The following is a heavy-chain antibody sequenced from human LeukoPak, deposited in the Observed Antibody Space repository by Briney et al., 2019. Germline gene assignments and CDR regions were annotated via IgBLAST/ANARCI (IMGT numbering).Heavy chain of an antibody. CDR1: GGSFSGYY. Sequence: PSETLSLTCAGYGGSFSGYYWSWIRQPPGKGLEWIGEINHSGSTNYNPSLKSRVTISVDTSKNQFSLKLSSVTAADTAVYYCARGITTVVTLNWFDPWGQGTLVTVSS. CDR3: ARGITTVVTLNWFDP. D-gene: IGHD4-23*01. V-gene: IGHV4-34*01. J-gene: IGHJ5*02. CDR2: INHSGST.